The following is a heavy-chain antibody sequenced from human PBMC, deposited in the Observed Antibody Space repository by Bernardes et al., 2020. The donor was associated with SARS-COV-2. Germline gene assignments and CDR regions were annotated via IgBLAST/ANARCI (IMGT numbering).Heavy chain of an antibody. J-gene: IGHJ4*02. V-gene: IGHV4-59*01. CDR2: IYSSDST. CDR1: GGSISNYY. D-gene: IGHD1-26*01. Sequence: SETLSLTCTVSGGSISNYYWSWIRQPPGKGLEWIGFIYSSDSTNYNPSLESRVTISADTSKNQFSLKLRSVTAADTAVYYCARSGSGTYVPGDCWGPGTLVIVSS. CDR3: ARSGSGTYVPGDC.